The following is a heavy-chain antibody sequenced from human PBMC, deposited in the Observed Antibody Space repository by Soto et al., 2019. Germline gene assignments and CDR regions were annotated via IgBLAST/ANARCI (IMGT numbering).Heavy chain of an antibody. Sequence: QVQLVESGGGVVQPGRSLRLSRAASGFTFSSYGIHWVRQAPGKGPEWVALIWYDGSNKYYADSVKGRFTISRDNSKNTLYLQMNSLRAEDTAMYYCARGQGIKDYGLDVWGQGTTVTVS. J-gene: IGHJ6*02. D-gene: IGHD6-13*01. CDR1: GFTFSSYG. V-gene: IGHV3-33*01. CDR2: IWYDGSNK. CDR3: ARGQGIKDYGLDV.